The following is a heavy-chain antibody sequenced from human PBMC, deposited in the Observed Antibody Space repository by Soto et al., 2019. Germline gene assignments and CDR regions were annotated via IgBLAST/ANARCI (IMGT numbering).Heavy chain of an antibody. J-gene: IGHJ6*02. V-gene: IGHV4-34*01. CDR3: ARAPRLPITMVRGVTPPKYYYGMDV. CDR1: GGSFSGYY. CDR2: INHSGST. Sequence: SETLSLTCAVYGGSFSGYYWSWIRQPPGKGLEWIGEINHSGSTNYNPSLKSRVTISVDTSKNQFSLKLSSVTAADTAVYYCARAPRLPITMVRGVTPPKYYYGMDVWGQGTTVTVSS. D-gene: IGHD3-10*01.